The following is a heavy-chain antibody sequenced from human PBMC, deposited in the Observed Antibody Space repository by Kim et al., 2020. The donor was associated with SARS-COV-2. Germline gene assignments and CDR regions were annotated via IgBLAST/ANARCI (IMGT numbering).Heavy chain of an antibody. Sequence: SETLSLTCAVYGGSFSGYYWSWIRQPPGKGLEWIGEINHSGSTNYNPSLKSRVTISVDTSKNQFSLKLSSVTAADTAVYYCASRSAGYSTMDYWGQGTLVTVSS. J-gene: IGHJ4*02. CDR2: INHSGST. CDR1: GGSFSGYY. V-gene: IGHV4-34*01. CDR3: ASRSAGYSTMDY. D-gene: IGHD6-13*01.